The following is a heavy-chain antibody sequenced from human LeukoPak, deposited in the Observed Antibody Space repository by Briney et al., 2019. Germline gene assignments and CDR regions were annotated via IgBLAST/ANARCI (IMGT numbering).Heavy chain of an antibody. CDR1: GGSISSYY. Sequence: SETLSLTRTVSGGSISSYYWSWIRQPPGKGLEWIGYIYYSGSTNYNPSLKSRVTISVDTSKNQFSLKLSSVTAADTAVYYCARRVEYSSGWYFDYWGQGTLVTVSS. J-gene: IGHJ4*02. V-gene: IGHV4-59*08. CDR3: ARRVEYSSGWYFDY. CDR2: IYYSGST. D-gene: IGHD6-19*01.